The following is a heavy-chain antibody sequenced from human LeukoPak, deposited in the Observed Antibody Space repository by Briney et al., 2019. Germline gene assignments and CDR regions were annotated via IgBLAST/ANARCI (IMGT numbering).Heavy chain of an antibody. J-gene: IGHJ6*03. CDR1: GGSISSGGYY. CDR3: AREKSDSSSSAGYYYYYYMDV. CDR2: IYYSGST. V-gene: IGHV4-31*03. Sequence: SQTLSLTCTVSGGSISSGGYYWSWLRQHPGKGLEWIGYIYYSGSTYYNPSLKSRVTISVDTSKNQFSLKLSSVTAADTAVYYCAREKSDSSSSAGYYYYYYMDVWGKGTTVTVSS. D-gene: IGHD6-6*01.